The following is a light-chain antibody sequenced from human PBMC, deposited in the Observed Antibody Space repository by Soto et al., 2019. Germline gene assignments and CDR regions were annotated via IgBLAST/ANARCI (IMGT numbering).Light chain of an antibody. CDR3: QQSYSLPRT. CDR1: ENIGKY. J-gene: IGKJ2*01. CDR2: GTS. Sequence: DIQMTQSPSSLSASVGDRVTITCRASENIGKYLIWYQQKPGKAPSVLIYGTSTLQFGVSSRFSGDGFGTDFTLTVSSLRPEDFATYYCQQSYSLPRTFGQGTKL. V-gene: IGKV1-39*01.